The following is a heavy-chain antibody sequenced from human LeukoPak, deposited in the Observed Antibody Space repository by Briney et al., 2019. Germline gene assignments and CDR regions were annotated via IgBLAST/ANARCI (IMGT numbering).Heavy chain of an antibody. D-gene: IGHD6-13*01. CDR2: IYYSGST. CDR3: AREAAAAAAGTFDY. CDR1: GGSISSYY. Sequence: SETLSLTCTVSGGSISSYYWSWIRQPPGKGLEWIGYIYYSGSTNYNPPLKSRVTISVDTSKNQFSPKLSSVTAADTAVYYCAREAAAAAAGTFDYWGQGTLVTVSS. J-gene: IGHJ4*02. V-gene: IGHV4-59*01.